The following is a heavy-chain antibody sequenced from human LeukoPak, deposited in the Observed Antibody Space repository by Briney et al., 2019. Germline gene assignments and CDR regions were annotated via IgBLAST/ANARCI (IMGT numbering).Heavy chain of an antibody. CDR2: ISSSSSYI. CDR1: GFTFSSYS. D-gene: IGHD6-19*01. CDR3: SREGGLIAVAVQEYGMDV. V-gene: IGHV3-21*01. Sequence: KPGGSLRLSCAASGFTFSSYSMNWVRQAPGKGLEWVSSISSSSSYIYYADSVKGRFTISRDNAKNSLYLQMNSLSAEDTAVYYCSREGGLIAVAVQEYGMDVWGQGTTVTVSS. J-gene: IGHJ6*02.